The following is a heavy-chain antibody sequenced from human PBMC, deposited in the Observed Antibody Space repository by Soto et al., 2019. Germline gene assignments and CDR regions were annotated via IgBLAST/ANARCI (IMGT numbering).Heavy chain of an antibody. Sequence: PGGSLRLSCAASGFTFSAYNMNWVRQPPGKGLECVSSITSSSSSIYYADSLKGRFTISRDNAKNSLYLQMNSLRAEDTAVYYCTSHYGDNGWFDPWGQGTLVTVYS. J-gene: IGHJ5*02. V-gene: IGHV3-21*01. CDR2: ITSSSSSI. D-gene: IGHD4-17*01. CDR3: TSHYGDNGWFDP. CDR1: GFTFSAYN.